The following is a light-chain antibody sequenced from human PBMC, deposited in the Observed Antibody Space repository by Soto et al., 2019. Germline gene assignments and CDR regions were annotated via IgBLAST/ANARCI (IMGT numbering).Light chain of an antibody. CDR1: NIGSKS. J-gene: IGLJ1*01. CDR3: QVWDSSSDHSV. Sequence: SYELTQPPSVSVAPGQTARIACGGNNIGSKSVQWYQQKPAQAPVLVVYDDSDRPSGIPERFSGSNSGSTATLTISRVEAGDEAEYYCQVWDSSSDHSVFGTGTKVTVL. V-gene: IGLV3-21*02. CDR2: DDS.